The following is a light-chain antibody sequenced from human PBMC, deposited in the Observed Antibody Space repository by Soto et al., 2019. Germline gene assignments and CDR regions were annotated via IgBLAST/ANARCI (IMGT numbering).Light chain of an antibody. CDR1: QSVSNNY. J-gene: IGKJ1*01. CDR2: GAS. CDR3: QQYGSSPGT. Sequence: EIVLTQSPGTLSLSPGERATLSCRASQSVSNNYLAWYQQKPGQAPRLLINGASRRATGIPDRFSGSGSGTYFTLTISRLEHEDIAVYYCQQYGSSPGTFGQGTKVEIK. V-gene: IGKV3-20*01.